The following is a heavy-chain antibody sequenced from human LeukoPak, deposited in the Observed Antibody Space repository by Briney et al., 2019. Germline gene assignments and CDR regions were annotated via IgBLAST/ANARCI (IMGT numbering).Heavy chain of an antibody. CDR1: GFTVSSNY. CDR2: IYSGGST. D-gene: IGHD6-19*01. Sequence: PGGSLRLSCAASGFTVSSNYMSWVRQAPGKGLEWVSVIYSGGSTYYADSVKGRFTISRDNSKNTLYLQMNSLRAEDTAVYYCAMAGTLWYFDYWGQGTLVTVSS. V-gene: IGHV3-53*01. CDR3: AMAGTLWYFDY. J-gene: IGHJ4*02.